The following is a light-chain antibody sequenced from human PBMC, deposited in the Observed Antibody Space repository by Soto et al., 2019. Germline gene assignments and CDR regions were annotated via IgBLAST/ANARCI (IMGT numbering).Light chain of an antibody. CDR3: QQYGTSPFT. Sequence: EIVLTQSPGTLSLSAGERATLSCRAGQNISSNYLAWYQQKPGQAPRLLIYGASSRATDIPDRFSGSGSGTDFTLTVNRLEPEDFAVYYCQQYGTSPFTFGPGTRVDIK. V-gene: IGKV3-20*01. J-gene: IGKJ3*01. CDR2: GAS. CDR1: QNISSNY.